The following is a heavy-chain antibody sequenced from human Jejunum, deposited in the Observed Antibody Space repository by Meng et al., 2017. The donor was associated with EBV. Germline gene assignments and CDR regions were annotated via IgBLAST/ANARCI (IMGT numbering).Heavy chain of an antibody. V-gene: IGHV1-3*01. CDR3: AREGDDTVGWFDP. CDR2: INAGNGNT. J-gene: IGHJ5*02. CDR1: GYIFTDYV. D-gene: IGHD1-26*01. Sequence: GQLVQSGAEVKKPGASVKVSCKASGYIFTDYVIHWGRQAPGQRLEWVGYINAGNGNTIYSQKFQGRVSIVRDTSANTAYMELSSLMSEDTSVYYCAREGDDTVGWFDPWGQGTLVTVSS.